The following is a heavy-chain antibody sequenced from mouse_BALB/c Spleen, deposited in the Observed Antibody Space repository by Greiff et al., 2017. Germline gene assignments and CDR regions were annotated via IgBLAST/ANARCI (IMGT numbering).Heavy chain of an antibody. CDR1: GFNIKDTY. CDR2: IDPANGNT. D-gene: IGHD1-2*01. V-gene: IGHV14-3*02. Sequence: VQLQQSGAELVKPGASVKLSCTASGFNIKDTYMHWVKQRPEQGLEWIGRIDPANGNTKYDPKFQGKATITADTSSNTAYLQLSSLTSEDTAVYYCARTLIHYYGYDYWGQGTTLTVSS. J-gene: IGHJ2*01. CDR3: ARTLIHYYGYDY.